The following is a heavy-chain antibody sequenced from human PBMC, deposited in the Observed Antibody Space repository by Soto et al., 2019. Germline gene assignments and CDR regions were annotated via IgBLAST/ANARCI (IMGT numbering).Heavy chain of an antibody. D-gene: IGHD3-22*01. CDR3: VKWHTSNFDSLPFTAFDF. J-gene: IGHJ4*02. CDR1: RFTFSDSV. CDR2: MSGDGRT. Sequence: LRLSCVGSRFTFSDSVMAWVRQAPGKGLEWLSVMSGDGRTRYALSVTGRFTISRDNSKNTLYLQMRSLRAEDAAAYYCVKWHTSNFDSLPFTAFDFWGQGTQVTVSS. V-gene: IGHV3-23*01.